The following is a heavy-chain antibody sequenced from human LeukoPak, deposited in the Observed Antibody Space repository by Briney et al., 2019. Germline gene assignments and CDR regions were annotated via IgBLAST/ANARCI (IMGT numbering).Heavy chain of an antibody. CDR1: GFTFSSYS. Sequence: PGGSLRLSCAASGFTFSSYSMNWVRQAPGKGLEWVSSISSSSSYIYYADSVKGRFTISRDNSKNTLYLQLNSLRAEDTAVYYCAKDLFRVAAAGFDYWGQGTLVTVSS. CDR2: ISSSSSYI. V-gene: IGHV3-21*01. CDR3: AKDLFRVAAAGFDY. J-gene: IGHJ4*02. D-gene: IGHD6-13*01.